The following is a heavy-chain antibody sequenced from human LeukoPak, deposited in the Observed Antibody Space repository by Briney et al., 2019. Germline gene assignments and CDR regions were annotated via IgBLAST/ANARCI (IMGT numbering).Heavy chain of an antibody. CDR1: GGSISSGGYY. J-gene: IGHJ4*02. CDR3: ARASHSIAVAGIIAY. Sequence: SQTLSLTCTVSGGSISSGGYYWSWIRQHPGKGLEWIGYIYYSGSTYYNPSLKSRVTISVDTSKNQFSLKLSSVTAADTAVYYCARASHSIAVAGIIAYWGQATLVTVSS. D-gene: IGHD6-19*01. V-gene: IGHV4-31*03. CDR2: IYYSGST.